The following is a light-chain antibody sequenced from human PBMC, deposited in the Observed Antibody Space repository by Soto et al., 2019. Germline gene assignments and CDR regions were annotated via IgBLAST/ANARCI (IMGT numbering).Light chain of an antibody. CDR3: QQYGNSPIT. CDR1: QSVNSEY. CDR2: GAS. J-gene: IGKJ5*01. V-gene: IGKV3-20*01. Sequence: EIVLTQSPGTLSLSPRERATLSCRASQSVNSEYLAWYQQKPGQAPRLLIYGASIRATGIPHRFSGSGSGTDFTLSISRLEPEDFASYYCQQYGNSPITFGQGTQLEI.